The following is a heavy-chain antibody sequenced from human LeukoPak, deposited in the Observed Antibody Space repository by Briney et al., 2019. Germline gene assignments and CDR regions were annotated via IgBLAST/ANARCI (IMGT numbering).Heavy chain of an antibody. D-gene: IGHD5-12*01. V-gene: IGHV3-7*01. CDR1: GFTFSNYW. Sequence: PGGSLRLSCAVSGFTFSNYWVTWVRQTPGKGLEFVANINRDGSVENYVDSVKGRFTISRDNAKNSLYLQMSSLRVDDTAMYYCARDPGYSSFDYWGQGTLVTVSS. J-gene: IGHJ4*02. CDR3: ARDPGYSSFDY. CDR2: INRDGSVE.